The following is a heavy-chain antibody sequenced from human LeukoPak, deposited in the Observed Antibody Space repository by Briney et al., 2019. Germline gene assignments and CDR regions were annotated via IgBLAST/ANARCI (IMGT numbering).Heavy chain of an antibody. D-gene: IGHD3-10*01. CDR2: IYYSGTT. J-gene: IGHJ3*02. V-gene: IGHV4-39*01. CDR1: GVSISSSRYY. CDR3: ARGQDGSGSYYAFDI. Sequence: PSETLSLTCTVSGVSISSSRYYWGWIRQPPGKGLEWIGSIYYSGTTYYNPSLKSRVTISLDTSKNQFSLKVTSVTAADTAVYYCARGQDGSGSYYAFDIWGQGTMVTASS.